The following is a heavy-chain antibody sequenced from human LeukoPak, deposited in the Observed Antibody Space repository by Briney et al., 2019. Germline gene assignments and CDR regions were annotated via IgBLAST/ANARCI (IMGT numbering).Heavy chain of an antibody. V-gene: IGHV3-21*01. D-gene: IGHD4-23*01. J-gene: IGHJ4*02. CDR1: GFTFSSYS. CDR2: ISSSSSYI. CDR3: ARDTHSRYGGDENDY. Sequence: GGSLRLSCAASGFTFSSYSMNWVRQAPGKGLEWVSSISSSSSYIYYADSVKGRFTISRDNAKNSLYLQMNSLRAEDTAVYYCARDTHSRYGGDENDYWGQGTLVTVSS.